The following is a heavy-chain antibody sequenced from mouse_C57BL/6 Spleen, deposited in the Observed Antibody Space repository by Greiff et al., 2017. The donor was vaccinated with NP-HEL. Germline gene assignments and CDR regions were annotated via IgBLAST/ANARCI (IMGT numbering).Heavy chain of an antibody. Sequence: QVQLKQSGAELARPGASVKLSCKASGYTFTSYGISWVKQRTGQGLEWIGEIYPRSGNTYYNEKFKGKATLTADKSSSTAYMELRSLTSEDSAVYFCARGTYYYGSSLWYFDVWGTGTTVTVSS. CDR2: IYPRSGNT. CDR1: GYTFTSYG. D-gene: IGHD1-1*01. V-gene: IGHV1-81*01. J-gene: IGHJ1*03. CDR3: ARGTYYYGSSLWYFDV.